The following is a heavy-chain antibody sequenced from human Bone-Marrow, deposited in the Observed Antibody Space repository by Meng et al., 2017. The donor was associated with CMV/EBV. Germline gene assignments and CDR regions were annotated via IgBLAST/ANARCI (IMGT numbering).Heavy chain of an antibody. CDR1: DGSFSGYY. V-gene: IGHV4-34*01. CDR3: ARGVRVYCSSTSCSYYYYGMDV. J-gene: IGHJ6*01. CDR2: INHSGST. Sequence: GSLKLSCAVYDGSFSGYYWSWIRQPPGKGLEWIGEINHSGSTNYNPSLKSRVTISVDTSKNQFSLKLSSVTAADTAVYYSARGVRVYCSSTSCSYYYYGMDVWGQGTTVTGSS. D-gene: IGHD2-2*01.